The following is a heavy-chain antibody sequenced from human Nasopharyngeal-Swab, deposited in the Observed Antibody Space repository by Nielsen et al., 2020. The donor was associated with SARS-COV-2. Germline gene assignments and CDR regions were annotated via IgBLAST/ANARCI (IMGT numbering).Heavy chain of an antibody. CDR3: ASPATVVTLDAFDI. CDR1: GYTFTSYG. D-gene: IGHD4-23*01. CDR2: ISAYNGNT. Sequence: ASVKVSCKASGYTFTSYGISWVRQAPGQGLEWMGWISAYNGNTNNAQKLQGRVTMTTDTSTSTAYMELRSLRSDDTAVYYCASPATVVTLDAFDIWGQGTMVTVSS. V-gene: IGHV1-18*01. J-gene: IGHJ3*02.